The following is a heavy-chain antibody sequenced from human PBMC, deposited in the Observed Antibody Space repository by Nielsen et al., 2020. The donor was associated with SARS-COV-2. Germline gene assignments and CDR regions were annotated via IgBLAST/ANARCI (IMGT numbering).Heavy chain of an antibody. CDR2: IIPILGLA. J-gene: IGHJ3*02. CDR1: GGTFSSYT. Sequence: AVKVSCKASGGTFSSYTINWVRQAPGQGLEWMGRIIPILGLANYAHKFQGSVTITADKSTTTAYMELSSLRSEDTALYYCATSVVVTAHDAFDIWGQGTMVTVSS. CDR3: ATSVVVTAHDAFDI. V-gene: IGHV1-69*02. D-gene: IGHD2-21*02.